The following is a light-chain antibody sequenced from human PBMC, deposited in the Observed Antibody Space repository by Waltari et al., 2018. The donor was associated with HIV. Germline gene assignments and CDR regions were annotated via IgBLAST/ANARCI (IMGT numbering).Light chain of an antibody. J-gene: IGLJ2*01. Sequence: QAAVTQAPPLSVSPGKTITRSGGRRSASIPTSFFPSWYQLTPGQPPRSPLYNTDVLSSGVPDRFSGSIIGNKAALTSTGAQAEDESVYYCVLYERSGRVFGGGTRLTVL. CDR3: VLYERSGRV. CDR2: NTD. CDR1: SASIPTSFF. V-gene: IGLV8-61*01.